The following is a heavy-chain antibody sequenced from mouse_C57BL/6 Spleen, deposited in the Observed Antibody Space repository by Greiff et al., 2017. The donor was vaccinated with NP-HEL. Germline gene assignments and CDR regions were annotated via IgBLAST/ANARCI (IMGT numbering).Heavy chain of an antibody. CDR2: IYPGGGYT. J-gene: IGHJ2*01. CDR3: ARAQDSSGYLDY. CDR1: GYTFTNYW. Sequence: QVQLQQSGAELVRPGTSVKMSCKASGYTFTNYWIGWAKQRPGHGLEWIGDIYPGGGYTNYNEKFKGKATLTADKSSSTAYKQFSSLTSEDSAIYYCARAQDSSGYLDYWGQGTTLTVSS. D-gene: IGHD3-2*02. V-gene: IGHV1-63*01.